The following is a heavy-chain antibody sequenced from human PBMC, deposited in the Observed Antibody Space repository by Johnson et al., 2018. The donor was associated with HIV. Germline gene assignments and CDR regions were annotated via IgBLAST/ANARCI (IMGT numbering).Heavy chain of an antibody. CDR3: ARRVFGINYALDS. J-gene: IGHJ3*01. V-gene: IGHV3-53*01. CDR1: GFTVSSNY. CDR2: IYSGGST. D-gene: IGHD1-14*01. Sequence: VQLVESGGGLMQPGGSLRLSCVASGFTVSSNYMSWVRQAPGKGLEWVSIIYSGGSTKHADSVKGRFTISRDNSKNTLYLQMNSLRAEDTAVYSCARRVFGINYALDSWGQGTMVTVSS.